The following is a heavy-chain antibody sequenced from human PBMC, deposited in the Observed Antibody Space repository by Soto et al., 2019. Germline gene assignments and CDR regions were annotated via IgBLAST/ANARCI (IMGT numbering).Heavy chain of an antibody. J-gene: IGHJ6*02. V-gene: IGHV1-8*01. CDR3: ARYGSGSYYQTYYYYGMDV. CDR2: MNPNSGNT. D-gene: IGHD3-10*01. Sequence: QVQLVQSGAEVKKAGASVKVSCKASGYTFTSYDINWVRQATGQGLEWMGWMNPNSGNTGYAQKFQGRVTMTRNTSISTAYMELSSLRSEDTAVYYCARYGSGSYYQTYYYYGMDVWGQGTTVTVSS. CDR1: GYTFTSYD.